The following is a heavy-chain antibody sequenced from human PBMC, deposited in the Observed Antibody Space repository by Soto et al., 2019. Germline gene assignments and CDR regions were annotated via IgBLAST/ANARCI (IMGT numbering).Heavy chain of an antibody. J-gene: IGHJ6*02. CDR1: GFTVSTNY. CDR3: ATAAMGLTLYYYYYGMDV. CDR2: MFYGGST. D-gene: IGHD1-26*01. Sequence: EVQLVESGGGLVQPGGSLRLSCAASGFTVSTNYMTWVRQAPGKGLEWVSVMFYGGSTYYAASVKGSFTISRVDAKNTLYPQTNSLRAEDTAVNYGATAAMGLTLYYYYYGMDVWGQGTTVTVSS. V-gene: IGHV3-66*01.